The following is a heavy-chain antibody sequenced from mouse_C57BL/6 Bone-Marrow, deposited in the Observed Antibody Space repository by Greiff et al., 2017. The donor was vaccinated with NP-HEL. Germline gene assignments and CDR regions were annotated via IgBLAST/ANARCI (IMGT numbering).Heavy chain of an antibody. D-gene: IGHD2-4*01. J-gene: IGHJ3*01. Sequence: QVQLQQSGAELARPGASVKLSCKASGYTFTSYGISWVKQRTGQGLEWIGEIYPRSGNTYYNEKFKGKATLTADKSSSTAYMELRSLTSEDSAVYFCARDRNYDYDVFAYWGQGTLVTVSA. CDR1: GYTFTSYG. V-gene: IGHV1-81*01. CDR2: IYPRSGNT. CDR3: ARDRNYDYDVFAY.